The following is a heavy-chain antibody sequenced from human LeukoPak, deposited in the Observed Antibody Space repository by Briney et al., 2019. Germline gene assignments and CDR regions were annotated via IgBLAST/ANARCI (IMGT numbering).Heavy chain of an antibody. CDR1: GGSISSSSYY. Sequence: SETLSLTCTVSGGSISSSSYYWGWIRQPPGKGLEWIGSIYYSGSTYYNPSLKSRVTISVDTSKNQFSLKLSSVTAADTAVYYCARVGPNMYYYDNNWFDPWGQGTLVTVSS. V-gene: IGHV4-39*07. J-gene: IGHJ5*02. CDR2: IYYSGST. CDR3: ARVGPNMYYYDNNWFDP. D-gene: IGHD3-22*01.